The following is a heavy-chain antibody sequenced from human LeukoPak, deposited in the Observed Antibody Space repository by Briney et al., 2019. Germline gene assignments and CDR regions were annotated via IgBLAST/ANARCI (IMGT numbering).Heavy chain of an antibody. D-gene: IGHD7-27*01. CDR1: GYTFTGYY. CDR2: INPNSGGT. Sequence: GASVKVSCKASGYTFTGYYMHWVRQAPGQGLEWMGWINPNSGGTKYAQKFQGRVTMTRETSISTAYMELSRLRSDDTAVYYCARDPGDMGYFDYWGQGTLVTVSS. V-gene: IGHV1-2*02. CDR3: ARDPGDMGYFDY. J-gene: IGHJ4*02.